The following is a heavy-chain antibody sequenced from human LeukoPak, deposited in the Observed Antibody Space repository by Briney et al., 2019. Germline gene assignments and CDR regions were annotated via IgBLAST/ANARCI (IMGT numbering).Heavy chain of an antibody. J-gene: IGHJ4*02. CDR1: GFTFSSYG. Sequence: GGSLRLSCAASGFTFSSYGMHWVRQAPGKGLEWVAVISYDGSNKYYADSVKGRFTISRDNSKNTLYLQMNSLRAEDTAVYYCAAHFDWSISGFDYWGQGTLVTVSS. CDR3: AAHFDWSISGFDY. V-gene: IGHV3-30*03. D-gene: IGHD3-9*01. CDR2: ISYDGSNK.